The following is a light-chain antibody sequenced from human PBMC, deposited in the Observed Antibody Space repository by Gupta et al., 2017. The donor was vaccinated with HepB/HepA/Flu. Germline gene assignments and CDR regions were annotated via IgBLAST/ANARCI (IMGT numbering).Light chain of an antibody. CDR3: SSYTSSSTPLVV. CDR2: DVS. V-gene: IGLV2-14*03. Sequence: QSALTQPASVSGSPGQSITISCTGTSSDVGGYNYVSWYQQHPGKAPKLMIYDVSNRPSGVSNRFSGSKSGNTASLTISGLQAEDEADYYCSSYTSSSTPLVVFGGGTTLTVL. J-gene: IGLJ2*01. CDR1: SSDVGGYNY.